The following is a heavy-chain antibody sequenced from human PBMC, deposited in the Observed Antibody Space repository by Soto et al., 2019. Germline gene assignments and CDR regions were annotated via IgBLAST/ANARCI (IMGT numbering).Heavy chain of an antibody. Sequence: QVQLVQSGAEVKKPGASVKVSCKASGYTFTGYYMHWVRQAPGQGLEWMGWINPNSGGTNYAQKFQGWVTMTRDTSISTADMELSRLRSDDTAVYYCARDPTHDSSGFYFDYWGQGTLVTVSS. J-gene: IGHJ4*02. CDR3: ARDPTHDSSGFYFDY. V-gene: IGHV1-2*04. CDR1: GYTFTGYY. CDR2: INPNSGGT. D-gene: IGHD3-22*01.